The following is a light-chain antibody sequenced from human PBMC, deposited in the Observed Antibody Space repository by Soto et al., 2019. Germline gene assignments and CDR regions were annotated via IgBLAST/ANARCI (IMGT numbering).Light chain of an antibody. Sequence: QSALTQPPSASGSPGQSVTISCTGTSSDVGGYNYVSWYQHHPGKVPKLMIYEVIKRPSGVPDRFSGSKSGNTASLTVSGLQAEDEAFYYCSSYTGNNIVPVVFGGGTKVTVL. CDR3: SSYTGNNIVPVV. CDR1: SSDVGGYNY. V-gene: IGLV2-8*01. CDR2: EVI. J-gene: IGLJ2*01.